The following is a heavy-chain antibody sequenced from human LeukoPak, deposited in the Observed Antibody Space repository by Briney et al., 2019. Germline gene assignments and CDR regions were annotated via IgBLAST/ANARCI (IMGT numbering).Heavy chain of an antibody. J-gene: IGHJ3*02. CDR2: IIPILGIA. V-gene: IGHV1-69*04. Sequence: GASVKVSCKASGGTFSSYAISWVRQAPGQGLEWMGRIIPILGIANYAQKFQGRVTNTADKSTSTAYMELSSLRSEDTAVYYCARGFADYDFWSGYYNHAFDIWGQGTMVTVSS. D-gene: IGHD3-3*01. CDR1: GGTFSSYA. CDR3: ARGFADYDFWSGYYNHAFDI.